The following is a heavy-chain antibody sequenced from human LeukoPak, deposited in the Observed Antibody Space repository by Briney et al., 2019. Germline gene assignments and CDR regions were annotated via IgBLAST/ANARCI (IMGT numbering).Heavy chain of an antibody. CDR2: ISWNSGSI. J-gene: IGHJ6*02. CDR1: GFTFDDYA. D-gene: IGHD6-6*01. V-gene: IGHV3-9*01. Sequence: GRSLRLSCAASGFTFDDYAMHWVRQAPGKGLEGVSGISWNSGSIGYADSVKGRFTISRDNAKNSLYLQMNSLRAEDTALYYCAKDIGYSSSAYYYYYGMDVWGQGTTVTVSS. CDR3: AKDIGYSSSAYYYYYGMDV.